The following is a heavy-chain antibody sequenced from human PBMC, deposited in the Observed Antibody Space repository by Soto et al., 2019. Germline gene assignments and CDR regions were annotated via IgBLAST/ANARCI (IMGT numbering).Heavy chain of an antibody. Sequence: SETLSLTCTVSGGSIRSYYWSWIRQPPGKGLEWIGYIYYSASTNYNPSLKSRVTISVDTSKNHFSLKLSSVSAANTDGHYCPRSITGSHDFDDWGQGNLV. J-gene: IGHJ4*02. CDR1: GGSIRSYY. CDR2: IYYSAST. CDR3: PRSITGSHDFDD. D-gene: IGHD3-10*01. V-gene: IGHV4-59*01.